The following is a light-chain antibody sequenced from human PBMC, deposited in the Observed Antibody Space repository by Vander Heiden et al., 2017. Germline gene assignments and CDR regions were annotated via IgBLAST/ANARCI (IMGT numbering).Light chain of an antibody. CDR1: KLGESF. Sequence: SYESTQPPSLSVSQGQAATITCSGDKLGESFAAWYQQRPGQSPVLLIYQNDRRPSGIPERFSGSNSGNTATLTISGTQTVDDADYYCQAWDSSTLVFGGGTKVTVL. CDR3: QAWDSSTLV. V-gene: IGLV3-1*01. CDR2: QND. J-gene: IGLJ2*01.